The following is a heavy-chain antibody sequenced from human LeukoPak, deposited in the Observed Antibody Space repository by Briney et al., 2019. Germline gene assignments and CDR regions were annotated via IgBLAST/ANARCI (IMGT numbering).Heavy chain of an antibody. J-gene: IGHJ6*03. CDR3: AKVPYGSGSYYYYYYMDV. D-gene: IGHD3-10*01. CDR1: GFTFSSYG. CDR2: IRYDGSNK. V-gene: IGHV3-30*02. Sequence: GGSLRLSCAASGFTFSSYGMHWVRQAPGKGLEWVAFIRYDGSNKYYADSVKGRFTISRDNSKNTLYLQMNSLRAEDTAVYYCAKVPYGSGSYYYYYYMDVSGKGTTVTISS.